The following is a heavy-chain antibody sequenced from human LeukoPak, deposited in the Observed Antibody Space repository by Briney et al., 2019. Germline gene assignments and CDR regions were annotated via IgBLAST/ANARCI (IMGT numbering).Heavy chain of an antibody. J-gene: IGHJ6*02. Sequence: ASVKVSCKASGYTFTTHDINWVRQAPGQGLEWMGWISAYNGNTNYAQKLQGRVTVTTDTSTSTAYMELRSLRSDDTAVYYCARAGELGVGATTEDYYGMDVWGQGTTVTVSS. CDR1: GYTFTTHD. D-gene: IGHD1-26*01. CDR2: ISAYNGNT. V-gene: IGHV1-18*01. CDR3: ARAGELGVGATTEDYYGMDV.